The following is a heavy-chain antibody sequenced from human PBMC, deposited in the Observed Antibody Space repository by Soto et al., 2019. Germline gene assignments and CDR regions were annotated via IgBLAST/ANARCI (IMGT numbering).Heavy chain of an antibody. CDR2: ISGTGGST. J-gene: IGHJ6*02. D-gene: IGHD3-22*01. CDR1: GFTFTRYA. V-gene: IGHV3-23*01. Sequence: SLRLSCAASGFTFTRYAMSWVRQAPGKGLEWVSAISGTGGSTYYADSVKGRFTISRDNSKNTLHLQMNSLRAEDTAVYYCAKDLTYYYDSSGYYYGMDVWGQGTTVTVSS. CDR3: AKDLTYYYDSSGYYYGMDV.